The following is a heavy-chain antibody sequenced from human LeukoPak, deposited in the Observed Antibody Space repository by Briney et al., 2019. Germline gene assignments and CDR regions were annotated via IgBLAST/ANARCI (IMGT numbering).Heavy chain of an antibody. CDR2: INSDGSST. CDR3: ARGSSGSYYRYFQH. CDR1: GFTFSSYW. J-gene: IGHJ1*01. Sequence: GSLRLSCAASGFTFSSYWMHWVRQAPGKGLVWVSRINSDGSSTSYADSVKGRFTISRDNAKNTLYLQMNSLRAEDTAVYYCARGSSGSYYRYFQHWGQGTLVTVSS. D-gene: IGHD1-26*01. V-gene: IGHV3-74*01.